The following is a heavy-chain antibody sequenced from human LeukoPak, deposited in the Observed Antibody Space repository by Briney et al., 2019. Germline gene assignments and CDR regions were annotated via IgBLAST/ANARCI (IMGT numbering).Heavy chain of an antibody. CDR2: ITGGGDGT. J-gene: IGHJ4*02. V-gene: IGHV3-23*01. Sequence: GGSLRLSCAASGFTFSSYDMSWVRQAPGKGLEWVSVITGGGDGTFYADSVKGRFTISRDNSKNTLYLQMSSLRAEDTAVYFCAKHQVRSHDYWGQGTLATVSS. CDR1: GFTFSSYD. CDR3: AKHQVRSHDY.